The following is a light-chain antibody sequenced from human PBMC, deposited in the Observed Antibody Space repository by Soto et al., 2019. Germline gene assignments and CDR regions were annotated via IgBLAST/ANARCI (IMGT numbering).Light chain of an antibody. CDR1: SSDIGSYNL. V-gene: IGLV2-23*03. CDR2: EGT. Sequence: QSALTQPASVSGSPGQSITISCTGTSSDIGSYNLVSWYQQHPGAAPKLMIYEGTKRPSGVSNRFSGSKSGNTASLTISGLQAEDEADYYCCSYAGSSTFVVFGGGTQLTV. J-gene: IGLJ3*02. CDR3: CSYAGSSTFVV.